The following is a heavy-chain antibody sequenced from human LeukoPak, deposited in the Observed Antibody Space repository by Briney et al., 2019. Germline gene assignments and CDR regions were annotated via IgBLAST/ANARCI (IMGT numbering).Heavy chain of an antibody. CDR2: IRYDGSNK. CDR3: AKDQGAAADTLFFPVDY. CDR1: GFTFSSYG. V-gene: IGHV3-30*02. J-gene: IGHJ4*02. Sequence: GGSLRLSCAASGFTFSSYGMHWVRQAPGKGLEWVAFIRYDGSNKYYADSVKGRFTISRDNSKNTLYLQMNSLRAEDTAVYYCAKDQGAAADTLFFPVDYWGQGTLVTVSS. D-gene: IGHD6-13*01.